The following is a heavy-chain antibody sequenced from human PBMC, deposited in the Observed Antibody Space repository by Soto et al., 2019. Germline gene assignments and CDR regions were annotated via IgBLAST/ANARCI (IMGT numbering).Heavy chain of an antibody. CDR1: GFTFSDYY. D-gene: IGHD3-22*01. CDR2: ISSSSSYT. J-gene: IGHJ6*02. CDR3: ARVIPPATVTMILYYGMDV. V-gene: IGHV3-11*06. Sequence: GGSLRLSCAASGFTFSDYYMSWIRQAPGKGLEWVSYISSSSSYTNYADSVKGRFTISRDNAKNSLYLQMNSLRAEDTAVYYWARVIPPATVTMILYYGMDVWGQGTTVTVSS.